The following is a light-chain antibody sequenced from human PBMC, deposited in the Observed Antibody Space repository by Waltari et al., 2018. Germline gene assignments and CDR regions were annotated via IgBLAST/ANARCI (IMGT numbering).Light chain of an antibody. CDR2: GAS. Sequence: DIQMTQSPSSLSATVGDRVIITCQASQDINYYLNWYQQKPGKAPNLLIYGASNLETGVPSRFIGSRSGTYFTLTISSLHPEDFATYFCQQYGSLPSTFGGGTKVDIK. CDR3: QQYGSLPST. CDR1: QDINYY. V-gene: IGKV1-33*01. J-gene: IGKJ4*01.